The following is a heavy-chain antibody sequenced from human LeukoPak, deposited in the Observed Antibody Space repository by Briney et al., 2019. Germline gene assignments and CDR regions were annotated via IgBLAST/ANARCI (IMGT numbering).Heavy chain of an antibody. Sequence: SETLSLTCAVSGNSISSNNYWGWIRQPPGKELEWIGSIYHTGITYYNPSLKSRVTISVDTSKNQFSLKLSSVTTADTAVYYCARPRVGPTKGFDYWGRGTLLTVSS. CDR2: IYHTGIT. D-gene: IGHD1-26*01. J-gene: IGHJ4*02. V-gene: IGHV4-38-2*01. CDR3: ARPRVGPTKGFDY. CDR1: GNSISSNNY.